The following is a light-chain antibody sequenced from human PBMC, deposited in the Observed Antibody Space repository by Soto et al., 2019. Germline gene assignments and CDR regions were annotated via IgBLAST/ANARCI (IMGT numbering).Light chain of an antibody. J-gene: IGKJ5*01. V-gene: IGKV3-20*01. CDR3: QRYGRSPPIT. CDR2: GAS. Sequence: EIVMTQSPATLSVSPGERATLSCRASQSVSSNYLAWYQQKPGQAPRLLIYGASSRAPGIPDRFSGSGSGTTFTLTINRLEPEDFAVYYCQRYGRSPPITFGQGTRLEIK. CDR1: QSVSSNY.